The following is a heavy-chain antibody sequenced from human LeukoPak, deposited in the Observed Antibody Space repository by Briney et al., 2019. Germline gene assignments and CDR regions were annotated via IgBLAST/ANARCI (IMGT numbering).Heavy chain of an antibody. D-gene: IGHD2-15*01. CDR2: IIPILGIA. CDR1: GGTFSSYA. J-gene: IGHJ4*02. V-gene: IGHV1-69*04. Sequence: SVKVSCKASGGTFSSYAISWVRQAPGQGLEWMGRIIPILGIANYAQKFQGRVTITADKSTSTAYMELSSLRSEDTAVYYCARVSCNSRGDYFDYWGQGTLVTVSS. CDR3: ARVSCNSRGDYFDY.